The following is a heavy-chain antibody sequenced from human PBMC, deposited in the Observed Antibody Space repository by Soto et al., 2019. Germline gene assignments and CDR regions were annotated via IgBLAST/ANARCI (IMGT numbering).Heavy chain of an antibody. CDR2: LWFDGSNE. J-gene: IGHJ6*02. CDR3: AKVLYASESFDSEEAPYGMDV. D-gene: IGHD3-10*01. Sequence: GGSLRLSCAASGFPFSRYDMHWVRQAPGKGLEWVAVLWFDGSNEYYADSVQGRFTISRDNSKNTLYLQMDSLRAEDTAVYYCAKVLYASESFDSEEAPYGMDVWGQGTTVTASS. V-gene: IGHV3-33*06. CDR1: GFPFSRYD.